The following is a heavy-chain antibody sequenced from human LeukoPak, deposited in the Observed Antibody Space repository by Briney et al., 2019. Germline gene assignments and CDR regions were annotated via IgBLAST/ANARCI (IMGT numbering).Heavy chain of an antibody. CDR3: ARRYCSSTSCSLDY. V-gene: IGHV5-51*01. J-gene: IGHJ4*02. D-gene: IGHD2-2*01. CDR2: IYPGDSDT. CDR1: GYSFTSYW. Sequence: GASLKISCKGSGYSFTSYWIGWVRQMPGKGLGWMGIIYPGDSDTRYSPSFQGQVTISADKSISTAYLQWSSLKASDTAMYYCARRYCSSTSCSLDYWGQGTLVTVSS.